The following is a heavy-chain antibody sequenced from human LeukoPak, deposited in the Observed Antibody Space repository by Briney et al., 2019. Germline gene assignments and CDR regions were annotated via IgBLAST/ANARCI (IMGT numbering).Heavy chain of an antibody. V-gene: IGHV3-21*01. J-gene: IGHJ3*02. CDR2: ISSRSTHI. CDR1: GFTFSVYS. D-gene: IGHD4-23*01. Sequence: GGSLRLSCAASGFTFSVYSMNWVRQAPGKGLEWVSSISSRSTHIYYVDSLKGRFTISRDNAKNSLYLQMNSLRAEDTAVYYCARADYGVKDDGFDIWGQGTVVTVSS. CDR3: ARADYGVKDDGFDI.